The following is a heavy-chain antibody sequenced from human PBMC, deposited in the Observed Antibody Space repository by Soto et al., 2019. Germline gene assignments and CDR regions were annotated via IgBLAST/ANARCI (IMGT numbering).Heavy chain of an antibody. V-gene: IGHV1-69*13. CDR3: ARDTPTRHFEY. J-gene: IGHJ4*02. CDR2: IIPIFGTA. CDR1: GVTFSSYA. D-gene: IGHD2-2*01. Sequence: SVKVSCKASGVTFSSYAISWVRQAPLQVLEWMGGIIPIFGTANYEQKFQGRVTITADESKSTAYMELRSLRSEDKAVYYCARDTPTRHFEYWGKGTRVTVSS.